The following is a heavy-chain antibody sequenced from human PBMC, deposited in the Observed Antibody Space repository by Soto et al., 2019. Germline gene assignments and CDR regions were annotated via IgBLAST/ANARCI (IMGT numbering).Heavy chain of an antibody. Sequence: QVQLVQSGAEVKKPGSSVKVSCKASGGTFSSYAISWVRQAPGQGLEWMGGIIPIFGTANYAQKFQGRVTITADESTSTAHMELSSLRSEDTAVYYCARVPSATALKYYYYYGMDVWGQGTTVTVSS. CDR2: IIPIFGTA. V-gene: IGHV1-69*01. J-gene: IGHJ6*02. CDR3: ARVPSATALKYYYYYGMDV. D-gene: IGHD5-12*01. CDR1: GGTFSSYA.